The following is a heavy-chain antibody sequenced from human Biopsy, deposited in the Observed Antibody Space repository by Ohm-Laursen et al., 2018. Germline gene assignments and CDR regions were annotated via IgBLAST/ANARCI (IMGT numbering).Heavy chain of an antibody. CDR1: GFTFTSYS. CDR2: ITRDSASI. J-gene: IGHJ6*02. CDR3: ARDTRWSPYSMDV. Sequence: GSLRLSCTASGFTFTSYSMNWVRQVPGKGLEWVSSITRDSASIHYADSMKGRFTISRDNAKNSLYLQMHSLRAEDTAVYYCARDTRWSPYSMDVWGQGTTVTVSS. D-gene: IGHD4-23*01. V-gene: IGHV3-21*04.